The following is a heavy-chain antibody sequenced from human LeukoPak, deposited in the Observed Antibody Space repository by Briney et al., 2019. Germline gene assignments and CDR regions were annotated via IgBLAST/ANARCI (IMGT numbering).Heavy chain of an antibody. J-gene: IGHJ3*02. CDR2: INPNSGGT. Sequence: ASVKVSCKASGYTFTVYYMHWGRQAPGQGLEWMGWINPNSGGTNYAQKFQGRVTMTRDTSISTAYMELSRLRSDDTAVYYCARGGKMMITMVRGVLASRDAFDIWGQGTMVTVSS. CDR1: GYTFTVYY. D-gene: IGHD3-10*01. V-gene: IGHV1-2*02. CDR3: ARGGKMMITMVRGVLASRDAFDI.